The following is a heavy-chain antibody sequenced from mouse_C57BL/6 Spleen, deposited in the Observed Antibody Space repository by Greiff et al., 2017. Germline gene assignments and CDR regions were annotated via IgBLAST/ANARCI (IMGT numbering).Heavy chain of an antibody. CDR2: INPSNGGT. D-gene: IGHD2-4*01. Sequence: VKLQQPGTELVKPGASVKLSCKASGYTFTSYWMHWVKQRPGQGLEWIGNINPSNGGTNYNEKFKSKATLTVDKSSSTAYMQLSSLTSEDSAVYYCARRDYDRGAWFAYWGQGTLVTVSA. V-gene: IGHV1-53*01. J-gene: IGHJ3*01. CDR3: ARRDYDRGAWFAY. CDR1: GYTFTSYW.